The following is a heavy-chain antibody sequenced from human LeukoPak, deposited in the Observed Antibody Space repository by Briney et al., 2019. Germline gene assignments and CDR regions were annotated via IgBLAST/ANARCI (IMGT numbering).Heavy chain of an antibody. V-gene: IGHV3-20*01. J-gene: IGHJ3*02. CDR3: ARDRSAAGIQYDAFDI. CDR2: INWNGGST. CDR1: GFTFDDYG. Sequence: GGSLRLSCAASGFTFDDYGMSWVRQAPGKGLEWVSGINWNGGSTGYADSVKGRFTISRDNAKNSLYLQMNSLRAEDTALYHCARDRSAAGIQYDAFDIWGQGTKVTDSS. D-gene: IGHD6-13*01.